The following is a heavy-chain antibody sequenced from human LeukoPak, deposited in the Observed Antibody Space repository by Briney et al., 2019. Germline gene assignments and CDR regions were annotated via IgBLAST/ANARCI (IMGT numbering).Heavy chain of an antibody. CDR2: IYYSGST. J-gene: IGHJ4*02. CDR3: ARAGHDQTFDY. CDR1: GGSISSYY. D-gene: IGHD2-2*01. Sequence: SETLSITCTVSGGSISSYYWSWIRQPPGKGLEWMGYIYYSGSTNYNPSLKSRVTISVDTSKNQFSLKLSSVTAADTAVYYCARAGHDQTFDYWGQGTLVTVSS. V-gene: IGHV4-59*01.